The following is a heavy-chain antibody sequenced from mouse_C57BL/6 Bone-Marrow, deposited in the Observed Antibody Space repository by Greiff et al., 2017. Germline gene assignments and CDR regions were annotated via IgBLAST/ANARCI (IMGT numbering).Heavy chain of an antibody. CDR1: GYTFTDYY. J-gene: IGHJ2*01. D-gene: IGHD1-1*01. CDR2: INPDNGGT. CDR3: AKDYGSSLVDFDY. V-gene: IGHV1-26*01. Sequence: EVQLQQSGPELVKPGASVKISCKASGYTFTDYYMNWVKQSQGKSLEWIGDINPDNGGTSYNQKFKGKATFTVDRSSSTAYMELRSLTSEDSAVYYCAKDYGSSLVDFDYWGQGTTLTVSS.